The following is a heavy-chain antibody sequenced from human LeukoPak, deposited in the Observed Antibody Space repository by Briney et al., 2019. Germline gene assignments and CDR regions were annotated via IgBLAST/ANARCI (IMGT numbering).Heavy chain of an antibody. D-gene: IGHD5-18*01. CDR2: LRFDGSDK. Sequence: PGGSLRLSCAASAFTFSSYGMHWVRQAPGKGLEWVAFLRFDGSDKYYADSVKGRFTISRDNSKNTLYLQMNSLRAEDTAVYYCAREFRSRYSYRYYFDYWGQGTLVTVSS. V-gene: IGHV3-30*02. CDR1: AFTFSSYG. J-gene: IGHJ4*02. CDR3: AREFRSRYSYRYYFDY.